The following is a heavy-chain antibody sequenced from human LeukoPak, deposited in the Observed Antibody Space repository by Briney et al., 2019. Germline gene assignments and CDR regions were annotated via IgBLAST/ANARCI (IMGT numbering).Heavy chain of an antibody. V-gene: IGHV1-46*01. Sequence: ASVKVSCKANGYTFTSHYIHWVRQAPGQGLEWMGVINPSGGSADFSQNFQGRITMTRDMSTSTVYMELRSLSSADTAVYFCAKTQRGLADAFDIWGQGTVVTVSS. J-gene: IGHJ3*02. CDR1: GYTFTSHY. D-gene: IGHD6-19*01. CDR3: AKTQRGLADAFDI. CDR2: INPSGGSA.